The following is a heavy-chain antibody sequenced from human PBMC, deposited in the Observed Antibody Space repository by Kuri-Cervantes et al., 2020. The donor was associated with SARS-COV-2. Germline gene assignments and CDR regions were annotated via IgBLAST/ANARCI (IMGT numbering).Heavy chain of an antibody. CDR3: ARDTMGDGAAGDY. CDR1: GFTFSSYS. D-gene: IGHD6-25*01. J-gene: IGHJ4*02. V-gene: IGHV3-48*01. Sequence: LKISCAASGFTFSSYSMNWVRQAPGKGLEWVSYISSSSSTIYYADSVKGRFTISRDNAKNSLYLQMNSLRAEDTAVYYCARDTMGDGAAGDYGGQGTLVTVSS. CDR2: ISSSSSTI.